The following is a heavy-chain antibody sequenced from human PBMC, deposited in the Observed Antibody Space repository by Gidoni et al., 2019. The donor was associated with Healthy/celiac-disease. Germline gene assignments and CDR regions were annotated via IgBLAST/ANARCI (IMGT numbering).Heavy chain of an antibody. J-gene: IGHJ4*02. CDR2: ISSSSSYI. CDR3: ARGSVGATPLSDY. Sequence: EVQLVESGGGLVKPGGSLRLSCAASGFTFSSYSMNWVRQAPGKGLAWVSSISSSSSYIYYADSVKGRFTISRDNAKNSLYLQMNSLRAEDTAVYYCARGSVGATPLSDYWGQGTLVTVSS. V-gene: IGHV3-21*01. CDR1: GFTFSSYS. D-gene: IGHD1-26*01.